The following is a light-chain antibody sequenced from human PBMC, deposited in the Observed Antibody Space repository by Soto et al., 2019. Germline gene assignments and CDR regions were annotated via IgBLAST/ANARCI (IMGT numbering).Light chain of an antibody. V-gene: IGKV3-15*01. CDR1: QSVSSN. Sequence: EIVMTQSPATLSVSPGERATLSCRASQSVSSNLAGYQQKPGQSPRLLINGASTRATGIPARFSGSGSGTEFTLTISSLQSEDFAVYYCQQYNNWPPTFGQGTKVEIK. CDR3: QQYNNWPPT. CDR2: GAS. J-gene: IGKJ1*01.